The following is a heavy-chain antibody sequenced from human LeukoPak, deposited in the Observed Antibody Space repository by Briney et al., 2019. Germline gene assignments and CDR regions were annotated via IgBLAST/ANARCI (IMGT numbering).Heavy chain of an antibody. CDR3: ARDEWQWLVPDY. V-gene: IGHV3-48*03. D-gene: IGHD6-19*01. CDR2: ISSSGSTI. CDR1: GFTFSSYE. Sequence: PGGSLRLSCAASGFTFSSYEMNLVRQAPGKGLEWVSYISSSGSTIYYADSVKGRFTISRDNAKNSLYLQMNSLRAEDTAVYYCARDEWQWLVPDYWGQGTLVTVSS. J-gene: IGHJ4*02.